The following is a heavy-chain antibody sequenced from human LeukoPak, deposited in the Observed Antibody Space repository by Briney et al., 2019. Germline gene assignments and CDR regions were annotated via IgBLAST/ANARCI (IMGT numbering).Heavy chain of an antibody. Sequence: SGGSLRLSCAASGFTFISYSMNWVRQAPGKGLEWVSSISSSSSYIYYADSVKGRFTISRDNAKNSLYLQMNSLRAEDTAVYYCARDPDQGWFDPWGQGTLVTVSS. CDR3: ARDPDQGWFDP. CDR2: ISSSSSYI. J-gene: IGHJ5*02. V-gene: IGHV3-21*01. CDR1: GFTFISYS.